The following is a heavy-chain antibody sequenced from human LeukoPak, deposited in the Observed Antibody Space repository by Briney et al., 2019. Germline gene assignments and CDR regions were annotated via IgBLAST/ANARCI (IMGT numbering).Heavy chain of an antibody. V-gene: IGHV3-15*01. Sequence: GGSLRLSCAASGFTFSNAWMSWVRQAPGKGLEWVGRIKSKTDGGTTDYAAPVKGRFTISKDDSKNTLYLQMNSLRAEDTAVYYCRRGSGSYLWGQGTLVTVSS. D-gene: IGHD3-10*01. J-gene: IGHJ4*02. CDR1: GFTFSNAW. CDR2: IKSKTDGGTT. CDR3: RRGSGSYL.